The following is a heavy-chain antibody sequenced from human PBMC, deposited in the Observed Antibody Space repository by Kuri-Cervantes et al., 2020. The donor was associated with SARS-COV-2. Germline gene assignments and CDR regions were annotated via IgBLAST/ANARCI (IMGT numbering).Heavy chain of an antibody. J-gene: IGHJ3*02. CDR1: GFTFSSYA. CDR2: ISYDGSNK. D-gene: IGHD6-19*01. Sequence: GGSLRLSCAASGFTFSSYAMHWVRQAPGKGLEWVAVISYDGSNKYYADSVKGRFTISRDNSKNTLYLQMNSLRAEDTAVYYCARETIAVAADSDAFDIWGQGTMVTVSS. V-gene: IGHV3-30-3*01. CDR3: ARETIAVAADSDAFDI.